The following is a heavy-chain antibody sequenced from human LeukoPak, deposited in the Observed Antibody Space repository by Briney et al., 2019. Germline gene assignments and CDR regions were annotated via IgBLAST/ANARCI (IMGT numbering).Heavy chain of an antibody. J-gene: IGHJ3*02. V-gene: IGHV3-21*01. CDR2: ISSSSSYI. D-gene: IGHD3-22*01. Sequence: GGSLRLSCAASGFTFSSYSMNWVRQAPGKGLEWVSSISSSSSYIYYAGSVKGRFTISRDNAKNSLYLQMNSLRAEDTAVYYCARDPVYSYSGYYYEGAFDIWGQGTMVTVSS. CDR3: ARDPVYSYSGYYYEGAFDI. CDR1: GFTFSSYS.